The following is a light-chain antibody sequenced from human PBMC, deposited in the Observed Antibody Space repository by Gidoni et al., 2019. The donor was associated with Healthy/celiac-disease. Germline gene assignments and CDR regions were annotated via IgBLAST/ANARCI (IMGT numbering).Light chain of an antibody. CDR2: AAS. V-gene: IGKV1-39*01. CDR3: QQSYSTPWT. J-gene: IGKJ1*01. CDR1: QNISSY. Sequence: DIQMTQSPSSLSASVGDRVTITCRASQNISSYLNWYQQKPEKAPKLLIYAASSLQSGVPSRISGSGSGTDFTLTISSLQPEDFATYYCQQSYSTPWTFGQGTKVEIK.